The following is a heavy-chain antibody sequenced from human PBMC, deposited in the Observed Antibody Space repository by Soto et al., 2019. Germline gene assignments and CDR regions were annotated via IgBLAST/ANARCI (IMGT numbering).Heavy chain of an antibody. CDR1: GFTVSSNY. D-gene: IGHD3-9*01. CDR3: AREINYDILTGYPY. V-gene: IGHV3-66*01. CDR2: IYSGGST. Sequence: GGSLRLSCSASGFTVSSNYMSWVRQAPGKGLEWVSVIYSGGSTYYADSVKGRFTISRDNSKNTLYLQMNSLRAEDTAVYYCAREINYDILTGYPYWGQGTLVTVSS. J-gene: IGHJ4*02.